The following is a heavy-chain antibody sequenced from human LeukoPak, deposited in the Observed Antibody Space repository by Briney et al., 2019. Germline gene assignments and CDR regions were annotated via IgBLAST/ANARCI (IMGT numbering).Heavy chain of an antibody. D-gene: IGHD6-19*01. Sequence: SETLSLTCTVSGGSISSNGYYWAWFRQPPGKGLEWIGYIYYSGSTNYNPSLKSRVTISVDTSKNQFSLKLSSVTAADTAVYYCARAYSSGWYALNYYYYMDVWGKGTTVTISS. J-gene: IGHJ6*03. CDR2: IYYSGST. V-gene: IGHV4-61*08. CDR3: ARAYSSGWYALNYYYYMDV. CDR1: GGSISSNGYY.